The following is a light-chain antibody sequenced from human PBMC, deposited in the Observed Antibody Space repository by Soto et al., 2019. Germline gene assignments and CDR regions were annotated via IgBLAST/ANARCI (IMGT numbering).Light chain of an antibody. V-gene: IGKV3-20*01. Sequence: EIVLTQSPGTLSLSPGERATLSCRASQTFSNSFLSWFQQIPGQAPRLLIYGASSRATGIPGRFSGSGSGTDFTLTISRLEPEDFAVYYCQQYGSSPSFGGGTKVDIK. CDR1: QTFSNSF. CDR2: GAS. CDR3: QQYGSSPS. J-gene: IGKJ4*01.